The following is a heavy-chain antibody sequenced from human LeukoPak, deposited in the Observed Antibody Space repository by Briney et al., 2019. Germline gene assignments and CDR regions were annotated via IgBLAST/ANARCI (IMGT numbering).Heavy chain of an antibody. J-gene: IGHJ4*02. CDR3: ARAGSGYSFDY. Sequence: PSETLSLTCTVSGGSVSSGSYYWSWIRQHPGKGLEWIGYIYYSGSTYYNPSLKSRVTISGDTSKNQLSLKLSSVTAADTAVYYCARAGSGYSFDYWGQGTLVTVSS. CDR1: GGSVSSGSYY. V-gene: IGHV4-61*01. CDR2: IYYSGST. D-gene: IGHD3-22*01.